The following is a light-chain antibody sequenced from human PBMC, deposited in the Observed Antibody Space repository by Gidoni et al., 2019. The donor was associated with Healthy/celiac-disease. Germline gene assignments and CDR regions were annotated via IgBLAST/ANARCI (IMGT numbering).Light chain of an antibody. CDR1: QSVSSSY. Sequence: EIVLTQSPGTLSLSPGESATPSCRASQSVSSSYLAWYQQKPGQAPRLLIYGASSRATGIPDRFSGSGSGTDFTRTISRLEPEDFAVYYCQQYGSSPTFGQGTKVEIK. CDR2: GAS. CDR3: QQYGSSPT. V-gene: IGKV3-20*01. J-gene: IGKJ1*01.